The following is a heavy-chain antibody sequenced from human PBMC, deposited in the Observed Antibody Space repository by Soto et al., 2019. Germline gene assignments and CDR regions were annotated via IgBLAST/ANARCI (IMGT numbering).Heavy chain of an antibody. Sequence: GGSLRLSCAASGFTFSSYGMHWVRQAPGKGLEWVAVISYDGSNKYYADSVKGRFTISRDNSKNTLYLQMNSLRAEDTAVYYCAKDFDYYDSSGYSSFDYWGQGT. CDR1: GFTFSSYG. V-gene: IGHV3-30*18. D-gene: IGHD3-22*01. CDR2: ISYDGSNK. J-gene: IGHJ4*02. CDR3: AKDFDYYDSSGYSSFDY.